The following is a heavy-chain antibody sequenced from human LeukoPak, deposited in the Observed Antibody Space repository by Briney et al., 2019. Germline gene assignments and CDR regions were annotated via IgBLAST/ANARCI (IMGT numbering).Heavy chain of an antibody. D-gene: IGHD1-14*01. Sequence: PGGSLRLSCAASGFTFSGHWMSWVRQAPGKGLEWVANINQGGSDKYYVDSVKGRFTISRDNANNLLYPQMNSLRGEDTAVYYCTRDRSRAEDDWGQGTLVTVS. V-gene: IGHV3-7*01. CDR1: GFTFSGHW. CDR3: TRDRSRAEDD. CDR2: INQGGSDK. J-gene: IGHJ4*02.